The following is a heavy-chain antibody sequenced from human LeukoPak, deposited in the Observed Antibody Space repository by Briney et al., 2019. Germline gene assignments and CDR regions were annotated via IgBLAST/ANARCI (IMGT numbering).Heavy chain of an antibody. CDR2: ISGSGGST. CDR3: AKTNWNYLFWYFDL. D-gene: IGHD1-7*01. J-gene: IGHJ2*01. Sequence: LSLTCTVSGGSISSGSYYWSWVRQAPGKGLEWVSAISGSGGSTYYADSVKGRFTISRDNSKNTLYLQMNSLRAEDTAVYYCAKTNWNYLFWYFDLWGRGTLVTVSS. CDR1: GGSISSGSYY. V-gene: IGHV3-23*01.